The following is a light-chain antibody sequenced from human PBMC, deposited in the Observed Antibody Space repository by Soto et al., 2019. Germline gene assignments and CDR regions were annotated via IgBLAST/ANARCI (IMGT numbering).Light chain of an antibody. V-gene: IGLV1-40*01. CDR3: PSYDSSLRGSKV. CDR2: GNS. Sequence: QSALTQPPSVSGAPGQRVTISCTGSSSNIGAGYDVHWYQQLPGTAPKLLIYGNSNRPSGVPDRFSGSKSGTSASLAITGLQAEDEADYYCPSYDSSLRGSKVFGTGTKVTVL. J-gene: IGLJ1*01. CDR1: SSNIGAGYD.